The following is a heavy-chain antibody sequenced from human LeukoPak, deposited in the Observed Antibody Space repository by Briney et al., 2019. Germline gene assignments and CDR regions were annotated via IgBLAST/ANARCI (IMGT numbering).Heavy chain of an antibody. Sequence: ASVKISCKASGYTFTRNAMNWLRQAPGQGLEWMGWINTNTGDPTYARGFTRRYVFSLDTSVSTAYLQISDLKAADTAVYYCARQGARPDFWGQGTLVTVSS. CDR3: ARQGARPDF. J-gene: IGHJ4*02. V-gene: IGHV7-4-1*02. CDR1: GYTFTRNA. CDR2: INTNTGDP.